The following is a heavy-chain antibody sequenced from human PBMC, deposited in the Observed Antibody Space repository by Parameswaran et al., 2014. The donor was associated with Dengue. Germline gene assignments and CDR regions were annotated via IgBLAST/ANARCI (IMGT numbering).Heavy chain of an antibody. J-gene: IGHJ3*02. CDR3: ARGRGDAFDI. Sequence: RWIRQPPGKGLEWIGSIYHSGTTYYNPSLQSRVTISIDKSKNRFSLKLSSVTAADTAVYYCARGRGDAFDIWGQGTMVTVSS. CDR2: IYHSGTT. V-gene: IGHV4-30-2*01.